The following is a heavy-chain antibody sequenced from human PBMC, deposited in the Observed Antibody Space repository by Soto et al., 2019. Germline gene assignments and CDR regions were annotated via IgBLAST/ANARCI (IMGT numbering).Heavy chain of an antibody. CDR1: GYTFASYG. V-gene: IGHV1-18*01. J-gene: IGHJ1*01. CDR3: ARDTYGSGAGY. Sequence: QVQLVQSGAEVKKPGASVKVSCKASGYTFASYGISWARQAPGQGLEWMGWISAYNGNTNYAQKLQGRVTMTTHTSTSTDYMELRSLRSDDTAVYYCARDTYGSGAGYWGQGPLVTVSS. D-gene: IGHD3-10*01. CDR2: ISAYNGNT.